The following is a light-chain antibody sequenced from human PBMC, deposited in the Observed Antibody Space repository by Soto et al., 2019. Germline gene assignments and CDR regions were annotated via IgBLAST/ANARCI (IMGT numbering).Light chain of an antibody. V-gene: IGKV3-20*01. CDR2: DAS. Sequence: EIVLTQSPGTLSLSPGEKGTLSCRASQSVISDYLAWYQQKPGQAPRLLIYDASTRATGIPARFSGSGSGTDFTLTINRVEPEDFAVYFCQQYAGSPRTFGQGTKVDIK. J-gene: IGKJ1*01. CDR3: QQYAGSPRT. CDR1: QSVISDY.